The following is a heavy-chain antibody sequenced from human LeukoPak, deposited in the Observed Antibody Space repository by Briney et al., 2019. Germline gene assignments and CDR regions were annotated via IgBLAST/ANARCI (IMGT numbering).Heavy chain of an antibody. V-gene: IGHV3-74*01. CDR2: ISGDGSLT. CDR1: GFTFSTHW. Sequence: GGSLRLSCAASGFTFSTHWMYWVRQAPGRELVWVSRISGDGSLTSYADSVKGRFTISRDNAKDTLYLQMNSLTGDDTAVYYCATRIELGWYDNWGQGTLVTVSS. J-gene: IGHJ5*02. D-gene: IGHD1-7*01. CDR3: ATRIELGWYDN.